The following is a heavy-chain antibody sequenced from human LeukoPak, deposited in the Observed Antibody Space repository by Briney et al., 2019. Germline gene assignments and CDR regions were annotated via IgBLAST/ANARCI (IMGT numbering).Heavy chain of an antibody. CDR3: ARLPVLQLEEENYFDY. Sequence: GESLKISCKGSGYTFSTYWIAWVRQLPGKGLEWMGIIYPGDSDSRYSPSFQDQVTISADKSISTASLQWSSLKASDTAMYYCARLPVLQLEEENYFDYWGQGTLVTVSS. D-gene: IGHD6-13*01. CDR2: IYPGDSDS. CDR1: GYTFSTYW. J-gene: IGHJ4*02. V-gene: IGHV5-51*01.